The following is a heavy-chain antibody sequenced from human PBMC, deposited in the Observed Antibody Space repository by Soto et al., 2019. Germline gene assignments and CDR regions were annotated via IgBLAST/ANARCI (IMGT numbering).Heavy chain of an antibody. V-gene: IGHV4-59*01. J-gene: IGHJ4*02. Sequence: SETLSLTCTVSGGSISSYYCSWIRQPPGKGLEWIGYIYYSGSTNYNPSLKSRVTISVDTSKNQFSLKLSSVTAADTAVYYCARDRSLFTFDFWGQGTLVTVSS. CDR2: IYYSGST. CDR1: GGSISSYY. CDR3: ARDRSLFTFDF.